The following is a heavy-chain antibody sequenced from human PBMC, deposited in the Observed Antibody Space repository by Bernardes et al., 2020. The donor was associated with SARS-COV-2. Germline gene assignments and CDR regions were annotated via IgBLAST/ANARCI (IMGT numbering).Heavy chain of an antibody. D-gene: IGHD3-22*01. Sequence: GSLRLPYAAAVFTFSSSGMSWVRPAPGKGLEWVSAISDDGGITKYADSVKGRFTISRDTSKNTLYLRMNSLRAEDTAVYYCARRAEKISGYVHRYFDYWGQGTLVTVSS. CDR1: VFTFSSSG. CDR2: ISDDGGIT. CDR3: ARRAEKISGYVHRYFDY. V-gene: IGHV3-23*01. J-gene: IGHJ4*02.